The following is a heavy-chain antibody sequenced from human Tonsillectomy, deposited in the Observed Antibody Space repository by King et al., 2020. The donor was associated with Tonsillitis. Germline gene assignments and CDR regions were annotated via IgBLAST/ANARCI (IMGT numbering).Heavy chain of an antibody. V-gene: IGHV3-53*01. CDR2: IYSGGGT. D-gene: IGHD5-18*01. J-gene: IGHJ5*02. CDR1: GFSVSSNY. Sequence: VQLVESGGGLIQPGESLRLSCAASGFSVSSNYMTWVRQGPGKGLEGGSIIYSGGGTYYTDSVKGRFTISRDNSKNTLSLQMNSLRVEDTAVYYCARVRLWRFDPWGQGTLVTVSS. CDR3: ARVRLWRFDP.